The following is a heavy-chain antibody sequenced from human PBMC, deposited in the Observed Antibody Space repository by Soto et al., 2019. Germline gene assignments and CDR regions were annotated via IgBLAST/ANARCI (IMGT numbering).Heavy chain of an antibody. V-gene: IGHV5-51*01. Sequence: LGESLKISCKGSGYSFTSYWIGWVRQMPGKGLEWMGIIYPGDSDTRYSPSFQGQVTISADKSISTAYLQWSSLKASDTAMYYCPRLLVVVPADTSFDYWGQGTLVTVSS. J-gene: IGHJ4*02. CDR2: IYPGDSDT. CDR3: PRLLVVVPADTSFDY. D-gene: IGHD2-2*01. CDR1: GYSFTSYW.